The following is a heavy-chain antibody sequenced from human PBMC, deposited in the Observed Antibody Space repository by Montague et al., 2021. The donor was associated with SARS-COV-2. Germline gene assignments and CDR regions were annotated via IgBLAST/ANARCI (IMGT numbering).Heavy chain of an antibody. CDR3: AKDSDCSSNYCYTTGFVFSSYGMDV. CDR1: GFKFDEYT. D-gene: IGHD2-2*01. Sequence: SLRLSCAASGFKFDEYTMHWVRQVPGRGLEWVSLIVGDADRAHYADSVXGRFTVSRDNSKNSLFLEMHSLRSEDAGLYYCAKDSDCSSNYCYTTGFVFSSYGMDVWGQGTTVTVSS. J-gene: IGHJ6*02. V-gene: IGHV3-43*02. CDR2: IVGDADRA.